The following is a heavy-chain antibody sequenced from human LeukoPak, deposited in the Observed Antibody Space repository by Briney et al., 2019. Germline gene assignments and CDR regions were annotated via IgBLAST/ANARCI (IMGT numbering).Heavy chain of an antibody. V-gene: IGHV3-15*01. J-gene: IGHJ1*01. D-gene: IGHD3-22*01. CDR1: GFTVSSNY. CDR3: TTDLSELDDSGYYAKYFHH. Sequence: GGSLRLSCAASGFTVSSNYMSWARQAPGKGLEWVGRIKSKTDGGTIDYAAPVKGRFTISRDDSKDTLFLQMNSLKTEDTAVYYCTTDLSELDDSGYYAKYFHHWGQGTLVSVSS. CDR2: IKSKTDGGTI.